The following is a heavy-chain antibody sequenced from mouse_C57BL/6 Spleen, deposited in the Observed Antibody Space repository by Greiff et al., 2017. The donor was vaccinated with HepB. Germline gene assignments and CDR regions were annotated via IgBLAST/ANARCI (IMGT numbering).Heavy chain of an antibody. D-gene: IGHD4-1*01. CDR3: AREGGTRYFDV. J-gene: IGHJ1*03. CDR2: INPSTGGT. V-gene: IGHV1-42*01. CDR1: GYSFTGYY. Sequence: VQLQQSGPELVKPGASVKISCKASGYSFTGYYMNWVKQSPEKSLEWIGEINPSTGGTTYNQKFKAKSTLTVDKSSSTAYMQLKGLTSEDSAVYYCAREGGTRYFDVWGTGTPVTVSS.